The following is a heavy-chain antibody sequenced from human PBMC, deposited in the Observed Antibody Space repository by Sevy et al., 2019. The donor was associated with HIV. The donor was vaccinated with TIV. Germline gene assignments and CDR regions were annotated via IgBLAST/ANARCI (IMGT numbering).Heavy chain of an antibody. CDR1: GFTFSSYW. CDR2: INSDGSST. CDR3: ARALGGSGYGVSN. Sequence: GGSLRLSCAASGFTFSSYWMHWVRQAPGKGLVWVSRINSDGSSTSYADSVKGRFTISRDNVKNTLYLQMNSLRAEDTAVYYCARALGGSGYGVSNWGQGTLVTVSS. D-gene: IGHD3-22*01. J-gene: IGHJ4*02. V-gene: IGHV3-74*01.